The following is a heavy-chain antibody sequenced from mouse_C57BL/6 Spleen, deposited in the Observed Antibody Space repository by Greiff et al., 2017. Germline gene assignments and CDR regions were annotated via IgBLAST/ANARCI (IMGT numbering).Heavy chain of an antibody. CDR2: IWSGGST. D-gene: IGHD3-2*02. CDR1: GFSLTSYG. J-gene: IGHJ4*01. V-gene: IGHV2-2*01. CDR3: AIPDSSGYVDYAMDY. Sequence: QVQLKESGPGLVQPSQSLSITCTVSGFSLTSYGVHWVRQSPGKGLEWLGVIWSGGSTDYNAAFISRLSISKDNSKSQVFFKMNSLQADDTAIYYCAIPDSSGYVDYAMDYWGQGTSVTVSS.